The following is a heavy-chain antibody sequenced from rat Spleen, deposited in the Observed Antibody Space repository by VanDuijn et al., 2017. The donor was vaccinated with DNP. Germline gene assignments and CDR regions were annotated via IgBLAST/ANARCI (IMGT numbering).Heavy chain of an antibody. J-gene: IGHJ2*01. D-gene: IGHD5-1*01. V-gene: IGHV5-20*01. CDR1: GFTFSDYY. CDR2: ISYEGGST. Sequence: EVQLVESGGGLVQPGRSLKLSCAASGFTFSDYYMAWVRQAPTKGLEWVASISYEGGSTYYRDSVKGRFTISRDNAKSSLYLQMDILRSEDTATYYCTTGSSYWGQGVMVTVSS. CDR3: TTGSSY.